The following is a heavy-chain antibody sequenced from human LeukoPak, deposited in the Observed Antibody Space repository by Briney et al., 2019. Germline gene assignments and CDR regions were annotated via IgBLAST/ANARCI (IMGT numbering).Heavy chain of an antibody. V-gene: IGHV3-21*01. J-gene: IGHJ4*02. CDR1: GYTFSSYS. CDR2: ISVGSDYI. CDR3: ARLRRNSDRSGYYYYYDY. Sequence: GGSLRLSCAASGYTFSSYSINWVRQAPGKGLEWVSSISVGSDYIYYADSVRGRFSISRDDARNSLYLQMDSLRGDDTAVYYCARLRRNSDRSGYYYYYDYWGQGTLVTVSS. D-gene: IGHD3-22*01.